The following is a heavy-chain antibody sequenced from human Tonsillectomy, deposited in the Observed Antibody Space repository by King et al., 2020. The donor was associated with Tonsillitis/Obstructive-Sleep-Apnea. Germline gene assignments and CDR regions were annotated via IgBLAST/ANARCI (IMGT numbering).Heavy chain of an antibody. D-gene: IGHD3-3*01. J-gene: IGHJ4*02. Sequence: VQLVESGAEVKKPGASVKVSCKASGYTFTGYYLHWVRQAPGQGLEWRGWINPTSGGTNYAQNFQGWVTRTRDTSISTAYMELSRLRSDDTAVYYCARGNFGVVIEYYFDYWGQGTLVTVSS. CDR3: ARGNFGVVIEYYFDY. CDR2: INPTSGGT. CDR1: GYTFTGYY. V-gene: IGHV1-2*04.